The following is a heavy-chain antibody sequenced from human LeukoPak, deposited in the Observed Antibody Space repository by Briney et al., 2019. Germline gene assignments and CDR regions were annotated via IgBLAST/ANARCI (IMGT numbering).Heavy chain of an antibody. J-gene: IGHJ4*02. D-gene: IGHD2-21*01. CDR1: GYTFNSYG. CDR2: INPSGGST. V-gene: IGHV1-46*02. Sequence: ASVKVSCKASGYTFNSYGISWVRQAPGQGLEWMGIINPSGGSTSYAQKFQGRVTMTRDTSTSTVYMELSSLRSEDTAVYYCARGLQGDYDYWGQGTLVTVSS. CDR3: ARGLQGDYDY.